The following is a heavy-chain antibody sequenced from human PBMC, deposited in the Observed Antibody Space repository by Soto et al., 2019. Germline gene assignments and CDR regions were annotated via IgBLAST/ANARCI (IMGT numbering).Heavy chain of an antibody. CDR2: ISYDGSNK. J-gene: IGHJ5*02. V-gene: IGHV3-30-3*01. Sequence: QVQLVESGGGVVQPGRSLRLSCAASGFTFSSYAMHWVRQAPGKGLEWVAVISYDGSNKYYADSVKGRFTISRDNSKNTLYLQMNSLRAEDTAVYYCARDPSDLYYHGSGSYYSSPWGQGTLVTVSS. CDR1: GFTFSSYA. D-gene: IGHD3-10*01. CDR3: ARDPSDLYYHGSGSYYSSP.